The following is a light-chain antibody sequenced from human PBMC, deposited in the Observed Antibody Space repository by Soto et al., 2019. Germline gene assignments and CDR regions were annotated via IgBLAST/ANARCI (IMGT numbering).Light chain of an antibody. CDR2: AVS. CDR3: QQTYSFPRT. J-gene: IGKJ1*01. CDR1: RPINKY. Sequence: DIQMSQYPSSLSASVGDRVIITCRASRPINKYLIWYQQTPGKDPKVLIYAVSSLESGVPSRFIGNGSWTNTTLTISSLHTEDFANYYCQQTYSFPRTFGQGT. V-gene: IGKV1-39*01.